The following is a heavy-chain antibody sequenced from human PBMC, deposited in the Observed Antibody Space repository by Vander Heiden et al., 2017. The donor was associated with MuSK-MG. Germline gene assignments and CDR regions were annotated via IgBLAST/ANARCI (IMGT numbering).Heavy chain of an antibody. D-gene: IGHD4-17*01. CDR1: GGSISSDSYN. V-gene: IGHV4-61*02. J-gene: IGHJ4*02. CDR3: ASADGDYVSGGVDY. Sequence: VQLQESGPGLVKPSQTLSLTSTVSGGSISSDSYNWSWNRQPAGKGLEWIGRIYTSGSTNDNPSLKSRVTMSVDTSKNQFPLKLSSVTAADTAVYYGASADGDYVSGGVDYWGQGTLVTVSS. CDR2: IYTSGST.